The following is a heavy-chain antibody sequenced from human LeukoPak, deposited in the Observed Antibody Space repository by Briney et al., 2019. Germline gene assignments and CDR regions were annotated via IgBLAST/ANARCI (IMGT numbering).Heavy chain of an antibody. J-gene: IGHJ4*02. CDR2: IGTGGDT. V-gene: IGHV3-23*01. Sequence: PGDSLRLSCVASGFTFNIYPMTWVRQSPEKGLEWVSTIGTGGDTYYADSVKGRFTISRDDFKNTLYLQMHSLGAEDTAVYYCAKSRVLDRRGYFDYWGQGTLVTVSS. CDR1: GFTFNIYP. D-gene: IGHD3-10*01. CDR3: AKSRVLDRRGYFDY.